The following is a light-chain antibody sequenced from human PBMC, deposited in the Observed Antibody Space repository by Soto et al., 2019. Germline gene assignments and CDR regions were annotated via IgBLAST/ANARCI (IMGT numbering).Light chain of an antibody. CDR1: QSLTSY. CDR3: QQRSNWLT. CDR2: DAS. Sequence: EIVMTQSPATLSVSPGETATLSCRASQSLTSYLAWYQQKPGQAPRLLIYDASNRATGIPARFSGSGSGTDFTLTISSLEPEDFAVYYCQQRSNWLTFGGGTKVDI. J-gene: IGKJ4*01. V-gene: IGKV3-11*01.